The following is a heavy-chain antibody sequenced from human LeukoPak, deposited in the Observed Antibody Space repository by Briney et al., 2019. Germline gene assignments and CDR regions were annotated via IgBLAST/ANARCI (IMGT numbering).Heavy chain of an antibody. CDR3: ARGLAVGASLHY. CDR2: INPSGGST. V-gene: IGHV1-46*01. CDR1: GYTFTSYY. J-gene: IGHJ4*02. Sequence: ASVKVSCKASGYTFTSYYIHWVRQAPGQGLEWMGIINPSGGSTSYAQKFQGRVTMTRDMSTSTAYMELRSLRSDDTAVYYCARGLAVGASLHYWGQGTLVTVSS. D-gene: IGHD1-26*01.